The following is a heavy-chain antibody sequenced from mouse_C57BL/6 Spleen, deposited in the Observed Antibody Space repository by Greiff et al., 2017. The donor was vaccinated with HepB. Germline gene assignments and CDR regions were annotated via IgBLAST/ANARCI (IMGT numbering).Heavy chain of an antibody. CDR1: GFSLTSYG. V-gene: IGHV2-5*01. CDR3: ANLYYDYDVGYAMDY. D-gene: IGHD2-4*01. CDR2: IWRGGST. J-gene: IGHJ4*01. Sequence: VKLQQSGPGLVQPSQSLSITCTVSGFSLTSYGVHWVRQSPGKGLEWLGVIWRGGSTDYNAAFMSRLSITKDNSKSQVFFKMNSLQADDTAIYYCANLYYDYDVGYAMDYWGQGTSVTVSS.